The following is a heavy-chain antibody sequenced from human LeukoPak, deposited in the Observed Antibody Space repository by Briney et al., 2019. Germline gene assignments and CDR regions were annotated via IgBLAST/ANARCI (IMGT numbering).Heavy chain of an antibody. V-gene: IGHV3-7*01. CDR2: IKQDGSEK. J-gene: IGHJ4*02. CDR3: ARARPLDY. CDR1: GFPFMNFW. Sequence: GGSLSLSCPASGFPFMNFWMGWVRQAPGRGLEWVANIKQDGSEKYYVDSVKGRFTISRDNSKNSLYLQMNSLSAEDTAVYYCARARPLDYWGQGTLVTVSS.